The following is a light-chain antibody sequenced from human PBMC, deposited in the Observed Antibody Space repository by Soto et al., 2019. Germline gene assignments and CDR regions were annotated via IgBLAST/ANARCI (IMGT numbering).Light chain of an antibody. CDR3: QQYGSSPT. V-gene: IGKV3-20*01. CDR2: GAS. J-gene: IGKJ5*01. Sequence: EIVMTQSPGTLSLSPGERATLSCRASQSVSSRLAWYQQKPGQAPRLLMYGASNRATGIPDRFSGSGSGTDFTLTISRLEPEDFAVYYCQQYGSSPTFGQGTRLEI. CDR1: QSVSSR.